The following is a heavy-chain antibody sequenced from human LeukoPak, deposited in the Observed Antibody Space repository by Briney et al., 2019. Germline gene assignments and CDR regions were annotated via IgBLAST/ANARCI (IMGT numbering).Heavy chain of an antibody. CDR3: MLLPDTDYYYYMDV. V-gene: IGHV1-8*01. CDR2: MNPNSGNT. CDR1: GYTFTSYD. D-gene: IGHD3-22*01. Sequence: GASVKVSCKASGYTFTSYDINWVRQATGQGLEWMGWMNPNSGNTGYAQKFQGRVTMTRNTSISTAYMELSSLRSEDTAVYCCMLLPDTDYYYYMDVWGKGTTVTVSS. J-gene: IGHJ6*03.